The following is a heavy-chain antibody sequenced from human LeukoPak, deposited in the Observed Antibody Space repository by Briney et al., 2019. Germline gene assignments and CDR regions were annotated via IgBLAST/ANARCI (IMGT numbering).Heavy chain of an antibody. D-gene: IGHD4-17*01. V-gene: IGHV6-1*01. J-gene: IGHJ6*02. CDR1: GDSVSSNSAA. Sequence: SQTLSLTCAISGDSVSSNSAAWNWIRQSPWRGLEWLGRTYYGSKWYSEYAVSVKSRIIINPDTSKNQFSLQLNSVTPEDTAVYYCALTGTAMDVWGQGTTVTVSS. CDR2: TYYGSKWYS. CDR3: ALTGTAMDV.